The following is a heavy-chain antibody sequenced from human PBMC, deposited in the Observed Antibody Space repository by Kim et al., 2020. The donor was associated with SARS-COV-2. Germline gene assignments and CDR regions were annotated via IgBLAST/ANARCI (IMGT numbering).Heavy chain of an antibody. D-gene: IGHD3-10*01. J-gene: IGHJ4*02. CDR2: ISGSGSAI. V-gene: IGHV3-11*01. CDR1: GFTFSDFA. CDR3: ARGSLWGGDY. Sequence: GGSLRLSCAASGFTFSDFAMSWIRQAPGKGLEWLSYISGSGSAIYYADSVKGRFTISRDNAKNSLYLQMNNLRVEDTAVYYCARGSLWGGDYWGQGTLVTV.